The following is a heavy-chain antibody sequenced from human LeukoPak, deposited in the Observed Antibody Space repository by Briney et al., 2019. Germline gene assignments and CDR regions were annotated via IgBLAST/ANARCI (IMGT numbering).Heavy chain of an antibody. V-gene: IGHV4-4*07. J-gene: IGHJ3*02. CDR3: ARDFGYNYGYDAFDI. Sequence: SETLSLTCSVSGGSISSYYWNWIRQPAGKGLEWVGRIYTSGITHYNPSLKSRVTMSVDTSKNQFSLKLSSVTAADTAVYYCARDFGYNYGYDAFDIWGQGTVVTVSS. CDR2: IYTSGIT. CDR1: GGSISSYY. D-gene: IGHD5-18*01.